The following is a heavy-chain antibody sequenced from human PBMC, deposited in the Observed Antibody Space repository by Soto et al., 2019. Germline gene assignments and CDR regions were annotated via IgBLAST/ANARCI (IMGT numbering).Heavy chain of an antibody. CDR3: ANRGSYSYGYFDY. D-gene: IGHD5-18*01. Sequence: QITLKESGPTLVKPTQTLTLTCTFSGFSLSTSGVGVGWIRQPPGKALEWLALIYWDDDNRYSPSLKSRLTLTKDPSKHQVVRTMTNRDRVDTATYYCANRGSYSYGYFDYWGQGNLVTVSS. V-gene: IGHV2-5*02. CDR2: IYWDDDN. J-gene: IGHJ4*02. CDR1: GFSLSTSGVG.